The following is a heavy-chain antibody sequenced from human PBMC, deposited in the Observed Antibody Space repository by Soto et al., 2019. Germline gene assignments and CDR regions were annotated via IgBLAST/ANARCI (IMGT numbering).Heavy chain of an antibody. Sequence: PGGSLRLSCAASGFPFSDYSMNWVRQAPGKGLEWVSYISGSSDATYYADSVKGRITISRDNAKNSLSLQMNSLRDEDTAVYYCVRNEYYYDSSGFGLDYWGQGTQVTVSS. V-gene: IGHV3-48*02. CDR1: GFPFSDYS. J-gene: IGHJ4*02. D-gene: IGHD3-22*01. CDR3: VRNEYYYDSSGFGLDY. CDR2: ISGSSDAT.